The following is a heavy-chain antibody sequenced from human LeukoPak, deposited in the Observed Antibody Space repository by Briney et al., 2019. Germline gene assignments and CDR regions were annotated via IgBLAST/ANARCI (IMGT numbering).Heavy chain of an antibody. CDR2: ISYDGSNK. V-gene: IGHV3-30-3*01. CDR3: ARVPRIVVDTTTTY. J-gene: IGHJ4*02. Sequence: PGGSLRLSCAASGFTFGSYAMHWVRQAPGKGLEWVAVISYDGSNKYYADSVKGRFTISRDNSKNTLYLQMNSLRAEDTAVYYCARVPRIVVDTTTTYWGQGTLVTVSS. CDR1: GFTFGSYA. D-gene: IGHD3-22*01.